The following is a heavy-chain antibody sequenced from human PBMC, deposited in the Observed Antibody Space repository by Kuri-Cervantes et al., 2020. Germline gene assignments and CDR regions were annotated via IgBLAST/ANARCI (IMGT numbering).Heavy chain of an antibody. Sequence: GESLKISCAASGFTFSSYAMHWVRQAPGKGLEWVSSISSSSSYIYYADSVKGRFTISRDNAKNSLYLQMNSLRAEDTAVYYCARESWTIFGVVTKGYYFDYWGQGTLVTVSS. V-gene: IGHV3-21*01. CDR1: GFTFSSYA. J-gene: IGHJ4*02. CDR3: ARESWTIFGVVTKGYYFDY. CDR2: ISSSSSYI. D-gene: IGHD3-3*01.